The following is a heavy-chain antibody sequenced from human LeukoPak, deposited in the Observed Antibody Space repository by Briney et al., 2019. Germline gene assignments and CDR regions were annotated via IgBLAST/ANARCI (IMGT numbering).Heavy chain of an antibody. Sequence: KPSETLSLTCTVSGYSISSGYYWGWIRQPPGKGLEWIGSIYHSGSTYYNPSLKSRVTISVDTSKNQFSLKLSSVTAADTAVYYCARDQLLSYYFDYWGQGTLVTVPS. V-gene: IGHV4-38-2*02. CDR3: ARDQLLSYYFDY. D-gene: IGHD2-2*01. J-gene: IGHJ4*02. CDR1: GYSISSGYY. CDR2: IYHSGST.